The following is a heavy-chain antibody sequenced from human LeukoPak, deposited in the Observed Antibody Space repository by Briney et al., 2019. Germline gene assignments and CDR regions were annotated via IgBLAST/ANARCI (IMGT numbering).Heavy chain of an antibody. J-gene: IGHJ6*02. Sequence: GGSLRPSCAASGFTFSSYGMHWVRQAPGKGLEWVAVISYDGSNKYYADSVKGRFTISRDNSKNTLYLQMNSLRSEDTAVYYCARDPGPGITGYYYGMDVWGQGTTVTVSS. D-gene: IGHD3-3*01. V-gene: IGHV3-30*03. CDR2: ISYDGSNK. CDR3: ARDPGPGITGYYYGMDV. CDR1: GFTFSSYG.